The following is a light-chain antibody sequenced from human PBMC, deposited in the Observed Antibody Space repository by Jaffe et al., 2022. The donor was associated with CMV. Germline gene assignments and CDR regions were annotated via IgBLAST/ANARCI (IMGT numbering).Light chain of an antibody. CDR2: AAS. CDR3: QQSYSTPYT. V-gene: IGKV1-39*01. CDR1: QSISSY. J-gene: IGKJ2*01. Sequence: DIQMTQSPSSLSASVGDRVTITCRASQSISSYLNWYQQKPGKVPGLLVYAASSLQSAVPSRFSGSGSGIHFTLTISSLQPEDFATYYCQQSYSTPYTFGQGTKLEIK.